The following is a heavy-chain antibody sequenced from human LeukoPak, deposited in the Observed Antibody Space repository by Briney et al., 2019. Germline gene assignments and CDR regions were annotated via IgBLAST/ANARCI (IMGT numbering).Heavy chain of an antibody. Sequence: PSETLSLTCTVSGGSFSSSSYYWGWIRQPPGKGLEWIGSIYYSGTTYYNPSLKSRVTISVDTSKIQFSLKLSSVAATDTAVYFCARLRFDFWSGYTHPYFDYWGQGTLVTVSS. CDR1: GGSFSSSSYY. V-gene: IGHV4-39*01. CDR3: ARLRFDFWSGYTHPYFDY. J-gene: IGHJ4*02. CDR2: IYYSGTT. D-gene: IGHD3-3*01.